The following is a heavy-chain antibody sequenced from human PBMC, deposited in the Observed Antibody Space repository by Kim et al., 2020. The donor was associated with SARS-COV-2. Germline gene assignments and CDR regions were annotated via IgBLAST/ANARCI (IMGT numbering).Heavy chain of an antibody. V-gene: IGHV4-39*01. CDR3: ASHLEGYSSSFDY. D-gene: IGHD6-13*01. J-gene: IGHJ4*02. Sequence: YTPSLKRRVTISVDTSKNQFSLKLSSVPAADTAVYYCASHLEGYSSSFDYWGQGTLVTVSS.